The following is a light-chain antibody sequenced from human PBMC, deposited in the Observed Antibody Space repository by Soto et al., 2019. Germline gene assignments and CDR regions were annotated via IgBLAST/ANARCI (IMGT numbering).Light chain of an antibody. CDR3: KSYAGSNTYV. Sequence: QSVLTQPPSASGSPGQSVTISCTGTKNDIGVYDFVSWYQHHPGKAPRLIIYEVVQRPSGVPDRFSGSKSGNTASLTVSGLQAADEAAYFCKSYAGSNTYVFGRATKV. J-gene: IGLJ1*01. CDR2: EVV. CDR1: KNDIGVYDF. V-gene: IGLV2-8*01.